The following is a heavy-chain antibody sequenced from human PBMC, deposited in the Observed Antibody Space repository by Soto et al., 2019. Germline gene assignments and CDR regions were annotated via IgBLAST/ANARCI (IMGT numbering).Heavy chain of an antibody. J-gene: IGHJ6*02. D-gene: IGHD6-19*01. CDR1: GYTLTELS. CDR3: ATVQGLLGRYFYGMDV. V-gene: IGHV1-24*01. Sequence: ASVKVSRKVSGYTLTELSMHWVGQAPGKGLEWMGGFDPEDGETIYAQKFQGRVTMTEDTSTDTAYMELSSLRSEDTAVYYCATVQGLLGRYFYGMDVWGQGTTVTVSS. CDR2: FDPEDGET.